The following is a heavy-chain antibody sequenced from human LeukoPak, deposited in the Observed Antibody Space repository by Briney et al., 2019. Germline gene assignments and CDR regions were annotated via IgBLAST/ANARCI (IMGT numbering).Heavy chain of an antibody. CDR3: AKDPPLGYCSGGSCYSNY. CDR2: ISGSGGST. Sequence: GGSLRLSCAASGFTFSSYAMSWVRQAPGKGLEWVSAISGSGGSTYYADSVKGRSTISRDNSKNTLYLQMNSLRAEDTAVYYCAKDPPLGYCSGGSCYSNYWGQGTLVTVSS. J-gene: IGHJ4*02. D-gene: IGHD2-15*01. CDR1: GFTFSSYA. V-gene: IGHV3-23*01.